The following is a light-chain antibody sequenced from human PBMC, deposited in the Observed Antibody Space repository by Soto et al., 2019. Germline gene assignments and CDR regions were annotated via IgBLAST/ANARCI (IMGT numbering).Light chain of an antibody. V-gene: IGLV1-44*01. J-gene: IGLJ1*01. CDR3: AAWDDRLNGYV. CDR1: TSNIGSNT. Sequence: VLTQPPSASGTPGQRVTISCSGSTSNIGSNTVSWYQQLPGRAPKLLIYSNDQRPSGAPERFSGSKSGTSASLAVSGLQSEDEADYYCAAWDDRLNGYVFGTGTKVTVL. CDR2: SND.